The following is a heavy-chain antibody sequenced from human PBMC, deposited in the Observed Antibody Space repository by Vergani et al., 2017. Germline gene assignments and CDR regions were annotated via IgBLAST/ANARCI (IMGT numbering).Heavy chain of an antibody. CDR1: GYSINSGYS. CDR2: IYHSGSA. J-gene: IGHJ5*02. V-gene: IGHV4-38-2*01. D-gene: IGHD3-10*01. CDR3: ARHVVHXTSGSFYVSWFDP. Sequence: QVQLQESGPGLVKPLETLSLTCAVSGYSINSGYSWGWIRQSPGKGLEWIGSIYHSGSAYYNPSLKSRVTISVDMSKNHFSLKLNSVTAADTALYYCARHVVHXTSGSFYVSWFDPWGQGTLVTVSS.